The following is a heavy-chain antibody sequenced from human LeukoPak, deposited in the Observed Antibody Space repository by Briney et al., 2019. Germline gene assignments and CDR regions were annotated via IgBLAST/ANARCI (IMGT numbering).Heavy chain of an antibody. CDR3: ARDSGSRGKGY. V-gene: IGHV1-2*02. D-gene: IGHD6-19*01. Sequence: GASVKVSCKASGYTFTDYSIHWVRQAPGQGLEWMGWIKPGSGATSYAQKFQGRVTLTRDTSISTGYMDLSRLTPDDTAVYYCARDSGSRGKGYWGQGTLVTVSS. CDR2: IKPGSGAT. CDR1: GYTFTDYS. J-gene: IGHJ4*02.